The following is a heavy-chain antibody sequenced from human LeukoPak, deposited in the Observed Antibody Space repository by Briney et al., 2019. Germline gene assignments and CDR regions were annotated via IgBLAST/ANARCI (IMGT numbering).Heavy chain of an antibody. D-gene: IGHD2-8*01. CDR3: ARLEGYCSNGICSSYNFDY. J-gene: IGHJ4*02. V-gene: IGHV5-51*01. Sequence: GESLKISCKGSGYRFTIYWIAWVRQMPGKGLEWLGIIYPGDSKTRYSPSFQGQVTISADKSISTAYLQWSSLKASDTAIYYCARLEGYCSNGICSSYNFDYWGQGTPVTVSS. CDR1: GYRFTIYW. CDR2: IYPGDSKT.